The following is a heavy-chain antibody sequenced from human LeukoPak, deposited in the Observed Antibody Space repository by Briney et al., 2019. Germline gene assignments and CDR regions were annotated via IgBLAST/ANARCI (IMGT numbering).Heavy chain of an antibody. Sequence: SETLSLTCTVSGGSIRSSYYYWGWIRQPPGKGLEWIGSIYDSGSTYYNPSLKSRVTISVDKSKNQFSLKLSSVTAADTAVYYCARDDDYSNYDRYYGLDVWGQGTTVTVSS. CDR3: ARDDDYSNYDRYYGLDV. V-gene: IGHV4-39*07. J-gene: IGHJ6*02. CDR2: IYDSGST. CDR1: GGSIRSSYYY. D-gene: IGHD4-11*01.